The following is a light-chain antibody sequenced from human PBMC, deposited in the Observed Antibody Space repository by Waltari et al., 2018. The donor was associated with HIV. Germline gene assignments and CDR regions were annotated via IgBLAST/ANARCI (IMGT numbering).Light chain of an antibody. Sequence: DIQMTQSPSSLSASVGARVTITCQASQDISNYLNWYQQKPGKAPKLLIYDASNLETGVPSRFSGSGSGTDFTFTISSLQPEDIATYYCQQYDNLPGYSFGQGTKLEIK. CDR3: QQYDNLPGYS. CDR2: DAS. J-gene: IGKJ2*03. CDR1: QDISNY. V-gene: IGKV1-33*01.